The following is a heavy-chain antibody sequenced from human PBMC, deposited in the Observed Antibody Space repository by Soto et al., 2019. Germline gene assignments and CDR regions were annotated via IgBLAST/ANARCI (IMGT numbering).Heavy chain of an antibody. CDR2: IKSNTDGGTT. Sequence: EVQLVESGGGLVRPGGSLRLPVAPSGSVFINPGVNWARRVPGKGLEWVGGIKSNTDGGTTDYAAPVEGRFTISRDDSKNTLYLQLNSLKIEDTGVYYCTTDKAYWGQGALVTVSA. CDR1: GSVFINPG. J-gene: IGHJ4*02. CDR3: TTDKAY. V-gene: IGHV3-15*07.